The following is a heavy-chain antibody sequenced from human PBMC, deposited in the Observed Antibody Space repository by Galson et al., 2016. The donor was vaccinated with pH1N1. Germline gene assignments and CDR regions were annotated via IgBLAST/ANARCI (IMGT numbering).Heavy chain of an antibody. CDR2: IDTSDGTP. CDR1: GYSVTRYY. CDR3: SRRYYFDY. Sequence: SVKVSCKAAGYSVTRYYMHWVRQAPGQGLEWMGIIDTSDGTPTYSQKFQGRIILTRDTSTNSVHMELTTLRPDDSATYFYSRRYYFDYWGQGTLVTVSS. J-gene: IGHJ4*02. V-gene: IGHV1-46*01.